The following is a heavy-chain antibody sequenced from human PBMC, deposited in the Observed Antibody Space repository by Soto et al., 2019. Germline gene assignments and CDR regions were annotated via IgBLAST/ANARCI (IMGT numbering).Heavy chain of an antibody. Sequence: QVQLVQSGAEEKKPGASVKVSCKASGYTFTSYAMHWVRQAPEQRLEWMGWINAGNGNTKYSQKFQGRVTITRDTSASTAYMELSSLRSEDTAVYYCARLDSSGLYYFDYWGHGTLVTVSS. V-gene: IGHV1-3*05. D-gene: IGHD3-22*01. J-gene: IGHJ4*01. CDR1: GYTFTSYA. CDR2: INAGNGNT. CDR3: ARLDSSGLYYFDY.